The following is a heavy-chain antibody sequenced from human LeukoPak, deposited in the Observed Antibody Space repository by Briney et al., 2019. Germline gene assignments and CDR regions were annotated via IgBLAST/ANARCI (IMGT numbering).Heavy chain of an antibody. D-gene: IGHD6-13*01. J-gene: IGHJ6*03. Sequence: GGSLRLSCAASGFTFSSYGMHWVRQAPGKGLEWVAVISYDGSNKYYADSVKGRFTISRDNSKNTLYLQMNSLRAEDTAVYYCAKGGYSSSWHWVEAYYYMDVWGKGTTVTVSS. CDR2: ISYDGSNK. V-gene: IGHV3-30*18. CDR1: GFTFSSYG. CDR3: AKGGYSSSWHWVEAYYYMDV.